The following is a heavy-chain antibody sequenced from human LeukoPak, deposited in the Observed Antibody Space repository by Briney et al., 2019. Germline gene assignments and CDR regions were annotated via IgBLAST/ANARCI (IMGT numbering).Heavy chain of an antibody. D-gene: IGHD3-10*01. CDR2: IYYSGST. V-gene: IGHV4-39*07. CDR3: ARTPAGGGSIWFGEPPSDP. J-gene: IGHJ5*02. Sequence: SETLSLTCTVSGGSISSSSYYWDWLRQPPGTGLEWIGSIYYSGSTYYNPSLKSRVTISVDTSKNQFSLKLSSVTAADTAVYYCARTPAGGGSIWFGEPPSDPWGQGTLVTVSS. CDR1: GGSISSSSYY.